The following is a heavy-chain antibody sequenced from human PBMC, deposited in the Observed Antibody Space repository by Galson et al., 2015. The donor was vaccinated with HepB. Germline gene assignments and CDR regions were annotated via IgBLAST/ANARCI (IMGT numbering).Heavy chain of an antibody. D-gene: IGHD3-3*01. Sequence: SVKVSCKASGYTFTSYDINWVRQATGQGLEWMGWMNPNSGNTGYAQKFQGRVTMTRNTSISTAYMELSSLRSEDTAVYYCARGRVRSGYYRLIYYYYYMDVWGKGTTVTVSS. CDR3: ARGRVRSGYYRLIYYYYYMDV. V-gene: IGHV1-8*01. J-gene: IGHJ6*03. CDR2: MNPNSGNT. CDR1: GYTFTSYD.